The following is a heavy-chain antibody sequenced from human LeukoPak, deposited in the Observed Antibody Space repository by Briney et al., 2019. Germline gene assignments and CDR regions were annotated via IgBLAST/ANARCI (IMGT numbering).Heavy chain of an antibody. CDR3: ARDLGCGGDCYAFDI. CDR1: GGSISSYY. CDR2: IYYSGST. Sequence: PSETLSLTCTVSGGSISSYYWSWIRQPPGKGLEWIGYIYYSGSTNYNPSLKSRVTISVDTSKNQSSLKLSSVTAADTAVYYCARDLGCGGDCYAFDIWGQGTMVTVSS. D-gene: IGHD2-21*02. J-gene: IGHJ3*02. V-gene: IGHV4-59*01.